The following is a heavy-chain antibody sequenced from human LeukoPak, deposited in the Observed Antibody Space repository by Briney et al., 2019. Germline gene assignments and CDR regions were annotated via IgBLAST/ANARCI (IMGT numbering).Heavy chain of an antibody. D-gene: IGHD6-6*01. V-gene: IGHV4-39*01. Sequence: SGTLSLTCAVSGGSLSSSSSYWGWIRQPPGKGLEWIGSNYYSGSTYYNPSLKSRVTISVATSKNQFSLKLSSVTAADTAVYYCARGLAARRRGYFDYWGQGTLVTVSS. J-gene: IGHJ4*02. CDR1: GGSLSSSSSY. CDR2: NYYSGST. CDR3: ARGLAARRRGYFDY.